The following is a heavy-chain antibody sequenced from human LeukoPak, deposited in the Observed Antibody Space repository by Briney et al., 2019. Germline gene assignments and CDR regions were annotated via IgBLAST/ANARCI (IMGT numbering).Heavy chain of an antibody. CDR1: GFTVSSNY. D-gene: IGHD2-15*01. J-gene: IGHJ4*02. CDR3: ARGGLVALDY. CDR2: INHSGST. Sequence: GSLRLSCAASGFTVSSNYMSWIRQPPGKGLEWIGEINHSGSTNYNPSLKSRVTISVDTSKNQFSLKLSSVTAADTAVYYCARGGLVALDYWGQGTLVTVSS. V-gene: IGHV4-34*01.